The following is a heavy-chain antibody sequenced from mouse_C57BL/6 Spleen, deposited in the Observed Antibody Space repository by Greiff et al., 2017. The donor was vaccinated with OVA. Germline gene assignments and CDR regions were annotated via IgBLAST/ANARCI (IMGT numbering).Heavy chain of an antibody. CDR1: GFTFSSYG. J-gene: IGHJ3*01. CDR2: ISSGGSYT. CDR3: ARESKGLFAY. D-gene: IGHD1-3*01. V-gene: IGHV5-6*01. Sequence: EVKLMESGGDLVKPGGSLKLSCAASGFTFSSYGMSWVRQTPDKRLEWVATISSGGSYTYYPDSVKGRFTISRDNAKNTLYLQMSSLKSEDTAMYYCARESKGLFAYWGQGTLVTVSA.